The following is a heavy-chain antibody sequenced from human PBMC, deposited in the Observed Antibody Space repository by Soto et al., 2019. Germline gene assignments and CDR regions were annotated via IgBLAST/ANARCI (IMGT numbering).Heavy chain of an antibody. CDR3: TRDQPITP. D-gene: IGHD3-10*01. V-gene: IGHV3-49*04. CDR1: GFTFCDYA. J-gene: IGHJ3*01. CDR2: IRSKGSGGTS. Sequence: LRLSCTASGFTFCDYAMSWVRQAPGKGLEWVGFIRSKGSGGTSEYAASVKGRFTFSRDDSKSIAYLQMNSLKTEDTAVYYCTRDQPITPWGQGTMVTVSS.